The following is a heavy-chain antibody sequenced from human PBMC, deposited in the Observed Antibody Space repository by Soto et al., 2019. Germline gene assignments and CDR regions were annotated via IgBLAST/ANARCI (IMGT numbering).Heavy chain of an antibody. CDR3: ATTYYYDGSYYSSPYDMDV. CDR1: GYNFSNYW. CDR2: IHPSDSYT. V-gene: IGHV5-10-1*01. J-gene: IGHJ6*02. D-gene: IGHD3-22*01. Sequence: ESLKISCKGSGYNFSNYWITWVRQMPGKGLEWMGRIHPSDSYTNYSPSFQGHVTISADKSISTAYLQWSSLKASDTALYYCATTYYYDGSYYSSPYDMDVWGQGTTVTVSS.